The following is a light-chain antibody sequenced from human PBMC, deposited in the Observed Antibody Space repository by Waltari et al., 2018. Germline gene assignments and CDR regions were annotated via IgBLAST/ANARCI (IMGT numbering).Light chain of an antibody. CDR3: LLHYSGPRV. CDR2: DTN. Sequence: QAVVTQEPSLTVSPGGPITPTCGSSPGTVPLSHYPYWFQQKHGQAPRTLIYDTNNKHSWTPARFSGSLLGGKAALTLSGAQPEDEAEYYCLLHYSGPRVFGGGTKLTVL. V-gene: IGLV7-46*01. J-gene: IGLJ3*02. CDR1: PGTVPLSHY.